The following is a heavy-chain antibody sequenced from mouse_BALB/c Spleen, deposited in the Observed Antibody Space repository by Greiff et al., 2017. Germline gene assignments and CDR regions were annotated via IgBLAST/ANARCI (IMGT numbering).Heavy chain of an antibody. CDR2: ISTYYGDA. CDR3: AIWLRDYAMDY. J-gene: IGHJ4*01. Sequence: QVQLKQSGAELVRPGVSVKISCKGSGYTFTDYAMHWVKQSHAKSLEWIGVISTYYGDASYNQKFKGKATMTVDKSSSTAYMELARLTSEDSAIYYCAIWLRDYAMDYWGQGTSVTVSS. D-gene: IGHD2-2*01. V-gene: IGHV1S137*01. CDR1: GYTFTDYA.